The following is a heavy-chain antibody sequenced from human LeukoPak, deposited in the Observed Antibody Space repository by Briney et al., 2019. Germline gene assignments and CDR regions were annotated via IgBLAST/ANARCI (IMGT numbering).Heavy chain of an antibody. V-gene: IGHV3-21*01. D-gene: IGHD2-15*01. J-gene: IGHJ4*02. CDR2: ISSSSSYI. Sequence: GGSLRLSCAASGFTFSSYSMNWVRQAPGKGLEWVSSISSSSSYIYYADSVKGRFTISRDNAKNSLYLQMNSLRAEDTAAYYCARDGVVVAANDYWGQGTLVTVSS. CDR1: GFTFSSYS. CDR3: ARDGVVVAANDY.